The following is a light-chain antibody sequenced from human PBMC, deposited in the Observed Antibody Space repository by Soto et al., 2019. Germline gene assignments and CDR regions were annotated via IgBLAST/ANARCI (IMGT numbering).Light chain of an antibody. CDR1: SSDVGGYNS. J-gene: IGLJ1*01. Sequence: QSVLTQPASVSGSPGQSITISCTGTSSDVGGYNSVSWYRQDPGKAPKLIIYDVTYRPSGVSNRFSGSKSGNTASLTISGLQSEDDAEYRCSSFTSSITYVFGTGTKVTVL. CDR2: DVT. CDR3: SSFTSSITYV. V-gene: IGLV2-14*01.